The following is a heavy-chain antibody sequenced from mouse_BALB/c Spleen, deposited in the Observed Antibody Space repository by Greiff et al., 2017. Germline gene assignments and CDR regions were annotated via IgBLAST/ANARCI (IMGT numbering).Heavy chain of an antibody. CDR3: ARTRWSYYFDY. CDR1: GFTFSSFG. J-gene: IGHJ2*01. Sequence: EVQGVESGGGLVQPGGSRKLSCAASGFTFSSFGMHWVRQAPEKGLEWVAYISSGSSTIYYADTVKGRFTISRDNPKNTLFLQMTSLRSEDTAMYYCARTRWSYYFDYWGQGTTLTVSS. CDR2: ISSGSSTI. V-gene: IGHV5-17*02. D-gene: IGHD2-3*01.